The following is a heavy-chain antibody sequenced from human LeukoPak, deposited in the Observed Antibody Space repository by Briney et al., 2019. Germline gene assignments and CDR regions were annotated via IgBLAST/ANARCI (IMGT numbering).Heavy chain of an antibody. J-gene: IGHJ4*02. CDR3: ARVGQVDIVATNHLWIGYFDY. D-gene: IGHD5-12*01. CDR2: IYPGDSDT. CDR1: GFSFTSYW. Sequence: AAYPKIPSKGSGFSFTSYWIGWVSQMPGPGLKWLGIIYPGDSDTRYSASFQGQVTISADKSISTAYLQWSSLKASDTAMYYCARVGQVDIVATNHLWIGYFDYWGEGTLVTVSS. V-gene: IGHV5-51*01.